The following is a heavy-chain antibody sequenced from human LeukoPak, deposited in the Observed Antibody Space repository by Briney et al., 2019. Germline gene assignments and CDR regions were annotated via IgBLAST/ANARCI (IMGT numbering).Heavy chain of an antibody. J-gene: IGHJ4*02. Sequence: ASVKVSCKASGYTFTSYYMHWVRQAPGQGLEWMGIINPSGGSTNYAQKLQGRVTMTTDTSTSTAYMEPRSLRSDDTAVYYCARDSQLGYCSSTSCRDFDYWGQGTLVTVSS. CDR2: INPSGGST. CDR3: ARDSQLGYCSSTSCRDFDY. CDR1: GYTFTSYY. V-gene: IGHV1-46*01. D-gene: IGHD2-2*01.